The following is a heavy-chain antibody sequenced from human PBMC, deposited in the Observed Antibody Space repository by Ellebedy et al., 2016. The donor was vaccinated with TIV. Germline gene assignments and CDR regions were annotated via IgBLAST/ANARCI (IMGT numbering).Heavy chain of an antibody. CDR1: GFNFSGCS. CDR3: ATDRGERGLLSFFDS. D-gene: IGHD2-21*02. CDR2: ISSNLHFI. V-gene: IGHV3-21*01. J-gene: IGHJ4*02. Sequence: PGGSLRLSCAASGFNFSGCSVNWVRQAPGKGLEWVSSISSNLHFIHYRDSVKGRFTISRDNAKNTLSLQMDSLRADDTAVYYCATDRGERGLLSFFDSWGQGTPVTVST.